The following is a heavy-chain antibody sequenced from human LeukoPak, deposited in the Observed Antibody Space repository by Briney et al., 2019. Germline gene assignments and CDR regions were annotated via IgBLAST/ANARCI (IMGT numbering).Heavy chain of an antibody. CDR2: FDPEDGET. J-gene: IGHJ3*02. D-gene: IGHD3-22*01. CDR3: ARVGHPYYYDSSGYPGAFDI. V-gene: IGHV1-24*01. Sequence: ASVKVSCKVSGYTLTELSMHRVRQAPGKGLEWMGGFDPEDGETIYAQKFQGRVTMTEDTSTDTAYMELSSLRSEDTAVYYCARVGHPYYYDSSGYPGAFDIWGQGTMVTVSS. CDR1: GYTLTELS.